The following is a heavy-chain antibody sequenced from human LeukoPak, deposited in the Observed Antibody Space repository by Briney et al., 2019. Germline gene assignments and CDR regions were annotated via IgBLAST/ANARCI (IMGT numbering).Heavy chain of an antibody. D-gene: IGHD2-21*02. J-gene: IGHJ5*02. CDR2: INHSGST. V-gene: IGHV4-34*01. CDR3: VRIPNTANFPKWFDP. CDR1: GGSFSGYY. Sequence: KASETLSLTCAVYGGSFSGYYWSWIRQPPGKGLEWIGQINHSGSTNYNPSLKSRVTISVDTSKNQFSLKLSSVNAADTAVYYCVRIPNTANFPKWFDPWGQGTLVTVSS.